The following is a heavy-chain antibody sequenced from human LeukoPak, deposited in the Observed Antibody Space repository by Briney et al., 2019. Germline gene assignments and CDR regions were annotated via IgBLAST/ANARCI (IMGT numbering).Heavy chain of an antibody. V-gene: IGHV1-18*01. D-gene: IGHD6-13*01. Sequence: NAGGSLRLSCAASGFTFSSYAISWVRQAPGQGLEWMGWISAYNGNTNYAQKLQGRVTMTTDTSTSTAYMELRSLRSDDTAVYYCARGTSSSSWYLGYWGQGTLVTVSS. J-gene: IGHJ4*02. CDR1: GFTFSSYA. CDR3: ARGTSSSSWYLGY. CDR2: ISAYNGNT.